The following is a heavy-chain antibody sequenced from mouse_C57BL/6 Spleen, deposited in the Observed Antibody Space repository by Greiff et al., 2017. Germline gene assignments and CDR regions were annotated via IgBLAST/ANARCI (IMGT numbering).Heavy chain of an antibody. J-gene: IGHJ1*03. CDR1: GFTFSDYY. Sequence: EVNVVESEGGLVQPGSSMKLSCTASGFTFSDYYMAWVRQVPEKGLEWVANINYDGSSTYYLDSLKSRFSISRDNAKNILYLQMSRLKSEDTATYYCALVASGWYFDVWGTGTTVTVSS. CDR2: INYDGSST. CDR3: ALVASGWYFDV. D-gene: IGHD1-1*01. V-gene: IGHV5-16*01.